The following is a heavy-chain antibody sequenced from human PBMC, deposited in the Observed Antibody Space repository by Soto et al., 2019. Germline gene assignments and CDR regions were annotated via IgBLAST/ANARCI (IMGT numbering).Heavy chain of an antibody. D-gene: IGHD6-6*01. CDR2: IYHSGST. J-gene: IGHJ5*02. CDR3: ARKVIEARLAWFDP. Sequence: SETLSLTCAVSSGSISSSNWWSWVRQPPGKGLEWIGEIYHSGSTNYNPSLKSRVTISVDKSKNQFSLKLSSVTAADTAVYYCARKVIEARLAWFDPWGQGTLVTVSS. CDR1: SGSISSSNW. V-gene: IGHV4-4*02.